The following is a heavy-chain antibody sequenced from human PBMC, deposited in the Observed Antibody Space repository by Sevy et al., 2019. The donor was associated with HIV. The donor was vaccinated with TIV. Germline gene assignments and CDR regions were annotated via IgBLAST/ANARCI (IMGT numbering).Heavy chain of an antibody. CDR2: VRHSGGT. CDR3: ARGTVDDRMENWFDP. V-gene: IGHV4-34*01. D-gene: IGHD1-1*01. CDR1: SESITDYY. Sequence: SETLSLTCAVYSESITDYYWTWVRQSPGKGLEWIGEVRHSGGTDYNPSLESRLTLSVDTSNNQVSLKLTSVTAADTGVYYCARGTVDDRMENWFDPWGHGTRVTVSS. J-gene: IGHJ5*02.